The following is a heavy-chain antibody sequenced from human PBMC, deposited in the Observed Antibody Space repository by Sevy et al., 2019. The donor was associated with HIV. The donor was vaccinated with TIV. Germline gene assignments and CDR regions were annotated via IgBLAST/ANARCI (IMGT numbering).Heavy chain of an antibody. CDR1: GFTFSSYG. D-gene: IGHD6-6*01. CDR2: IRYDGSNK. V-gene: IGHV3-30*02. CDR3: AKDGIEYSSSGGMDV. J-gene: IGHJ6*02. Sequence: GGSLRLSCAASGFTFSSYGMHWVHQAPGKGLEWVAFIRYDGSNKYYADSVKGRFTISRDNSKNTLYLQMNSLRAEDTAVYYCAKDGIEYSSSGGMDVWGQGTTVTVSS.